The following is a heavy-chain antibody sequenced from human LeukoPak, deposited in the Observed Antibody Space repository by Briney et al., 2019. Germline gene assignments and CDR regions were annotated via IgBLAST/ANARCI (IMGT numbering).Heavy chain of an antibody. CDR1: GGSISSYY. D-gene: IGHD3-22*01. Sequence: SEALSLTCTVSGGSISSYYWSWIRQPAGKGLEWIGRIYTSGSTNYNPSLKGRVTMSVDTSKNQFSLKLSSVTAADTAVYYCARTYYYDRSGFYSGYYFDYWGQGTLVTVSS. J-gene: IGHJ4*02. V-gene: IGHV4-4*07. CDR3: ARTYYYDRSGFYSGYYFDY. CDR2: IYTSGST.